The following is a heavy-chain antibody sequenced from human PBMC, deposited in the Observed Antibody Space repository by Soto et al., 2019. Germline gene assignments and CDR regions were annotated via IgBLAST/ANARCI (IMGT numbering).Heavy chain of an antibody. V-gene: IGHV1-18*01. CDR2: ISAYNGNT. J-gene: IGHJ4*02. D-gene: IGHD6-19*01. CDR1: GYTFTSYG. CDR3: ARGVKWRYSSDLDY. Sequence: ASVKVSCKASGYTFTSYGISWVRQAPGQGLEWVGWISAYNGNTNYAQKLQGRVTMTTDTSTSTAYMELRSLRSDDTAVYYCARGVKWRYSSDLDYWGQGTLVTVSS.